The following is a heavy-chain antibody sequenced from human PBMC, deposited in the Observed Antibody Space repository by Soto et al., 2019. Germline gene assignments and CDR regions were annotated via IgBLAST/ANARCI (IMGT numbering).Heavy chain of an antibody. D-gene: IGHD4-17*01. CDR3: ARDIDYDIDY. CDR1: GYIFKNYG. J-gene: IGHJ4*02. Sequence: QVQLMQSGAEVQKPGASVKVSCKTSGYIFKNYGISWVRQAPGQGLEWLGWIYPKEDRANIAQNFQGRVTLTTDTPTSTAYIELRSLRFDDSAVYFCARDIDYDIDYWGQGTLVTVSS. CDR2: IYPKEDRA. V-gene: IGHV1-18*01.